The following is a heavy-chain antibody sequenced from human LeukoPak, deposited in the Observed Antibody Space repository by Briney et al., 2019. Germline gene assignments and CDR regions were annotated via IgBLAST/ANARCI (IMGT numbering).Heavy chain of an antibody. CDR1: GGSISSSSYY. D-gene: IGHD4-17*01. CDR3: ARDHDYGDYGGS. Sequence: SETLSLTCTVSGGSISSSSYYWGWIRQPPGKGLEWIRSIYYSGSTYYNPSLKSRVTISVDTSKNQFSLKLSSVTAADTAVYYCARDHDYGDYGGSWGQGTLVTVSS. J-gene: IGHJ5*02. CDR2: IYYSGST. V-gene: IGHV4-39*07.